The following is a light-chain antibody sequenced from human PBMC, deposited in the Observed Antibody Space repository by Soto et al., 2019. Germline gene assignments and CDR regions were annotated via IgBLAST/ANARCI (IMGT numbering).Light chain of an antibody. CDR1: QSIGTE. J-gene: IGKJ1*01. CDR3: QQYNGNSRT. CDR2: EAS. V-gene: IGKV1-5*03. Sequence: DIQMTQTPSTLSASVGDRITITCRASQSIGTELAWYQQRPGIAPKLLLYEASTLQSGVPSRFSGSGSGTEFSLTINSLQPDDFATYYCQQYNGNSRTFGQGTKVEI.